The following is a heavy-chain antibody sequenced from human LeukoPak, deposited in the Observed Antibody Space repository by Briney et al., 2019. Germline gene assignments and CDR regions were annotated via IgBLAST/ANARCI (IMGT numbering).Heavy chain of an antibody. V-gene: IGHV3-64*02. CDR2: ISTNNGDST. Sequence: GRSLRLSCAPSGFTFNSYGMHWVRQAPEKGLEYISAISTNNGDSTWYADSVKGRFTISRDNSKNTVYLQMGGLRAEDTAVYYCARDAWGSGSYYDVWGRGTLVTVSS. J-gene: IGHJ2*01. CDR3: ARDAWGSGSYYDV. CDR1: GFTFNSYG. D-gene: IGHD3-10*01.